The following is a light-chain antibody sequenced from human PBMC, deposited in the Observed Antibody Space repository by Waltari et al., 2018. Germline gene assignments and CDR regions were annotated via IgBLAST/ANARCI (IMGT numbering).Light chain of an antibody. CDR1: NIGRQN. CDR3: QVWDSSTDHVV. CDR2: YDS. V-gene: IGLV3-21*04. J-gene: IGLJ3*02. Sequence: SYVLTQPPSVSVAPGKTAILSCAGDNIGRQNVHWYQQKPGQAPVLVIYYDSDRPSGIPERFSGSNSANMATLTIIRVEAGDEADYWCQVWDSSTDHVVFGGGTKLTVL.